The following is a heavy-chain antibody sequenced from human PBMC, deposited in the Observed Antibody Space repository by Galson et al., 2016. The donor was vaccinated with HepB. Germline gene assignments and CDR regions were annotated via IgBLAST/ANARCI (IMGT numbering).Heavy chain of an antibody. CDR3: ARGDIVGAIFDY. V-gene: IGHV3-21*01. J-gene: IGHJ4*02. Sequence: LRLSCAASGFTFSSYSMNWVRQAPGKGLEWVPSISSSSSYIYYADSAKGRFTISRDNAKNPLYLQMTSLRAEDTAVYYCARGDIVGAIFDYWGQGTLVTVSS. CDR1: GFTFSSYS. CDR2: ISSSSSYI. D-gene: IGHD1-26*01.